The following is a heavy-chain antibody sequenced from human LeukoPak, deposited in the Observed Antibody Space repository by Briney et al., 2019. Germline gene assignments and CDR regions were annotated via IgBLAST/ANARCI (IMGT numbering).Heavy chain of an antibody. CDR1: ELTFSSYG. J-gene: IGHJ4*02. Sequence: GGSLRLSCAASELTFSSYGMRWVRQAPGKGLEWVSDINESGSRTYYADSVKGRFTISRDNSKNTLHLQMNSLRDDDTAVYYCAKGNLQSRHSTGFDHWGQGTLVTVSS. CDR3: AKGNLQSRHSTGFDH. V-gene: IGHV3-23*01. D-gene: IGHD6-25*01. CDR2: INESGSRT.